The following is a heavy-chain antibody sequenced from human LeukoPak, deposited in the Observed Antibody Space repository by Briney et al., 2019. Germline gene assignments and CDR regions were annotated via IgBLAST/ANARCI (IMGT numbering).Heavy chain of an antibody. D-gene: IGHD2-2*01. CDR1: GGTFSTYA. CDR3: AREGYCSSTSCGLDY. V-gene: IGHV1-69*06. Sequence: SVTVSCKASGGTFSTYAISWVRQAPGQGLEWMGGIIPIFGTANYAQKFQGRVTITADKSTSTAYMELSSLRSEDTAVYYCAREGYCSSTSCGLDYWGQGTLVTVSS. CDR2: IIPIFGTA. J-gene: IGHJ4*02.